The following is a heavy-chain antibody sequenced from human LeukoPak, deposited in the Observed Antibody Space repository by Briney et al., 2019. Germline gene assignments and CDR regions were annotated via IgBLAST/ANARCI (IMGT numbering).Heavy chain of an antibody. V-gene: IGHV5-51*01. CDR2: IYPGDSDT. D-gene: IGHD6-19*01. CDR3: ARHLGSGWSPYYFDY. CDR1: GYSFTSYW. J-gene: IGHJ4*02. Sequence: GESLKISCKGSGYSFTSYWIGRVRQMPGKGLEWMGIIYPGDSDTRYSPSFQGQVTISADKSISTAYLQWSSLKASDTAMYYCARHLGSGWSPYYFDYWGQGTLVTVSS.